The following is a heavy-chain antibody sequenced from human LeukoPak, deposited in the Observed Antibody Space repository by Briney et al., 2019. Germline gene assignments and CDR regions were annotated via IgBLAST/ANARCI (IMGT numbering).Heavy chain of an antibody. CDR1: GFTFSSYE. D-gene: IGHD4/OR15-4a*01. Sequence: GGSLRLSCAASGFTFSSYEMNWVRQAPGKGLDWVANIKQDGSEKYYVDSVKGRFTISRDNAKNSLYLQMNSLRAEDTAVYYCARDPFTDYGPFDPWGQGTLVTVSS. CDR2: IKQDGSEK. CDR3: ARDPFTDYGPFDP. V-gene: IGHV3-7*01. J-gene: IGHJ5*02.